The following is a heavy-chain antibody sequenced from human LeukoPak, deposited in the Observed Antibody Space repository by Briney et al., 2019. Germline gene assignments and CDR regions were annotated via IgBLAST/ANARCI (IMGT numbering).Heavy chain of an antibody. CDR2: IWYDGSNK. Sequence: GGSLRLSCAASGCTFSSYGMHWVRQAPGKGLEWVAVIWYDGSNKYYADSVKGRFTISRDNSKNTLYLQMNSLRAEDTAVYYCARDRGGSGYSYAYYFDYWGQGTLVTVSS. J-gene: IGHJ4*02. V-gene: IGHV3-33*01. CDR3: ARDRGGSGYSYAYYFDY. CDR1: GCTFSSYG. D-gene: IGHD5-18*01.